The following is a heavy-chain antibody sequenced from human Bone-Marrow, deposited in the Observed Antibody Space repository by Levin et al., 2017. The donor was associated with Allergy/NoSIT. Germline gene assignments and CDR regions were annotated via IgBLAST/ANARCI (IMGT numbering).Heavy chain of an antibody. J-gene: IGHJ4*02. CDR3: ARYSSGWPARERADFDY. CDR1: GYTFTSYD. CDR2: MNPNSGNT. D-gene: IGHD6-19*01. Sequence: PGASVKVSCKASGYTFTSYDINWVRQATGQGLEWMGWMNPNSGNTGYAQKFQGRVTMTRNTSISTAYMELSSLRSEDTAVYYCARYSSGWPARERADFDYWGQGTLVTVSS. V-gene: IGHV1-8*01.